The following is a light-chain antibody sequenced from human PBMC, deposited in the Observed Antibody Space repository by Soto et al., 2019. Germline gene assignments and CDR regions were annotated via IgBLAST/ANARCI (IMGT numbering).Light chain of an antibody. CDR2: EVS. CDR3: SSYTSSSTYV. CDR1: SSDVGGYNY. Sequence: QSVLTQPASVSGSPGQSITISCTGTSSDVGGYNYVSWYQQHPGKAPKLMIYEVSNRPSAVSNRFSGSKSGNTASLTISGLQAEDEADYSCSSYTSSSTYVFGTGTKVTVL. V-gene: IGLV2-14*01. J-gene: IGLJ1*01.